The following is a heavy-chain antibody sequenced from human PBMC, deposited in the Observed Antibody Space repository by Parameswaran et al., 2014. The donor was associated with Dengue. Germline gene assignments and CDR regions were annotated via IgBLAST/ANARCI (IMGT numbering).Heavy chain of an antibody. CDR2: ISSSSSSYI. V-gene: IGHV3-21*06. D-gene: IGHD3-22*01. J-gene: IGHJ4*02. Sequence: WIRQPPGKGLEWVSSISSSSSSYIYYADSVKGRFTVSRDNAENSLYLQMNSLGAEDTAVYYCVREPTYYYDSSGYYFDFWGQGTLVTVSS. CDR3: VREPTYYYDSSGYYFDF.